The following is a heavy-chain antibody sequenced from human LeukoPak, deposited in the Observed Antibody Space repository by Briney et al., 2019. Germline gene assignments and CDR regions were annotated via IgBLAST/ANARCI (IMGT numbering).Heavy chain of an antibody. CDR1: GFTFSSYA. J-gene: IGHJ4*02. CDR2: IGGSGIST. Sequence: PGGSLRLSCAASGFTFSSYAMSWVRQAPGKGLEWVSTIGGSGISTYYADSVKGRFTISRDTSKNTLFLQMDSLRAEDTAVYYCAKDGPTVVSPHDYWGQGTLVTVSS. D-gene: IGHD4-23*01. CDR3: AKDGPTVVSPHDY. V-gene: IGHV3-23*01.